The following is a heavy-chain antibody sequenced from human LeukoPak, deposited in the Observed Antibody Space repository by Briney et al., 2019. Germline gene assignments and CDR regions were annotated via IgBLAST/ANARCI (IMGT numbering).Heavy chain of an antibody. D-gene: IGHD3-22*01. Sequence: GGSLRLSCAASGFTFSSYSMNWVRQAPGKGLEWVSSISSSSYIYYADSVRGRFTISRDNAKNSLYLQMNSLRAEDTAVYYCARDTYDSSGYYYVPFDYWGQGTLVTVSS. CDR1: GFTFSSYS. J-gene: IGHJ4*02. CDR3: ARDTYDSSGYYYVPFDY. V-gene: IGHV3-21*01. CDR2: ISSSSYI.